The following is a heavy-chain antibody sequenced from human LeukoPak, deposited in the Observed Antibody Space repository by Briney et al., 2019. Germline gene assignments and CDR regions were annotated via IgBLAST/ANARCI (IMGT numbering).Heavy chain of an antibody. CDR3: ARNLVHLWNVFDF. CDR2: ISWNSGSI. Sequence: GGSLRLSCAASGFTFDDYAMHWVRQPPGKGLEWVSGISWNSGSIGYADSVKGRFTISRDNARNSLYLQMNSLRAEDTAVYYCARNLVHLWNVFDFWGLGTMVTVSS. D-gene: IGHD5-18*01. CDR1: GFTFDDYA. J-gene: IGHJ3*01. V-gene: IGHV3-9*01.